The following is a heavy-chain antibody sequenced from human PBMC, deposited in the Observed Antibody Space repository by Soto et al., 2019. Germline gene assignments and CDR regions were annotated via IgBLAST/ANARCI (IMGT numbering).Heavy chain of an antibody. D-gene: IGHD1-1*01. Sequence: QVHLVQSGAEVKKPGASVKVSCKGSGYDFTTYGITWVRQAPGQGLEWMAWISAHNGNTDYAQKLXGXVXXHRDTSTSTAYMELRSLRSDDTAVYYCARGRYGDYWGQGALVTVSS. J-gene: IGHJ4*02. CDR3: ARGRYGDY. CDR1: GYDFTTYG. CDR2: ISAHNGNT. V-gene: IGHV1-18*01.